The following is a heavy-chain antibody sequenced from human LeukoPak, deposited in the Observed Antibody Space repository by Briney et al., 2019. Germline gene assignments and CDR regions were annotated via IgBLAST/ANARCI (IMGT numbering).Heavy chain of an antibody. Sequence: ASVKVSCKASGYTFTGYYMHWVRQAPGQGLEWMGWINPNSGGTNYAQKFQGRVTMTTDTSTSTAYMELRSLRSDDTAVYYCARPAAVTNWYFDLWGRGTLVTVSS. D-gene: IGHD6-13*01. CDR1: GYTFTGYY. CDR3: ARPAAVTNWYFDL. V-gene: IGHV1-2*02. J-gene: IGHJ2*01. CDR2: INPNSGGT.